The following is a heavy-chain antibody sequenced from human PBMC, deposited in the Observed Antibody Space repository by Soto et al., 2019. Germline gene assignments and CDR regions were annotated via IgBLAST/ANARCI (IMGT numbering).Heavy chain of an antibody. V-gene: IGHV4-34*01. Sequence: PSETLSLTCAVYGWSFSGYYWGWIRQPPGKGLEWIGEINHSGSTNYNPSLKSRVTISVDTSKNQFSLKLSSLRSEDTAVYYCARDSTVSGWYDYWGQGTLVTVSS. D-gene: IGHD6-19*01. CDR2: INHSGST. CDR3: ARDSTVSGWYDY. J-gene: IGHJ4*02. CDR1: GWSFSGYY.